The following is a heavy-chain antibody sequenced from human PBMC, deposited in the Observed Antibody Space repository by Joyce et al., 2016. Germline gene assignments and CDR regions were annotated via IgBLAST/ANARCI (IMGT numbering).Heavy chain of an antibody. CDR3: ARATSYYFYYYMDV. Sequence: EVQLVESGGGLVQPGGSLRRACAASGFTFNTYSMNWVRQAPGNGLEWVSYISRISNTIYYVDAVKGRFTISRDNAKNSLYLQMNSLRAEDTAVYFCARATSYYFYYYMDVWGKGTTVTVSS. V-gene: IGHV3-48*01. CDR2: ISRISNTI. CDR1: GFTFNTYS. J-gene: IGHJ6*03.